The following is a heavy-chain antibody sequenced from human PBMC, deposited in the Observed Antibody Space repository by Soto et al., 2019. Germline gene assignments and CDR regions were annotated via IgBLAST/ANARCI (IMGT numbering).Heavy chain of an antibody. D-gene: IGHD3-16*01. Sequence: QVQLVDYGGGVVRPGASLTLSCAAYGSTFHTYALLWVRSAPGKGLECVAVIAEDSSNEYFADSVRGRFTISRDNSRNTLSLHLNSLRADDTAVYYCARGQRFGYDPNTCYHQFDYWGQGTQVPVSS. CDR2: IAEDSSNE. V-gene: IGHV3-30-3*01. J-gene: IGHJ4*02. CDR1: GSTFHTYA. CDR3: ARGQRFGYDPNTCYHQFDY.